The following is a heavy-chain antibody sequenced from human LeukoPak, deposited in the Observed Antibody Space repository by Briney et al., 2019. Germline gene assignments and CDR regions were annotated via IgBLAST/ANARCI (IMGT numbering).Heavy chain of an antibody. D-gene: IGHD6-13*01. CDR1: GFTFSSYG. V-gene: IGHV3-49*04. J-gene: IGHJ6*03. CDR3: TREGLGQQLVFYYYYYMDV. CDR2: IRSKAYGGTT. Sequence: GGSLRLSCAASGFTFSSYGMSWVRQAPGKGLEWVGFIRSKAYGGTTEYAASVKGRFTISRDDSKSIAYLQMNSLKTEDTAVYYCTREGLGQQLVFYYYYYMDVWGKGTTVTISS.